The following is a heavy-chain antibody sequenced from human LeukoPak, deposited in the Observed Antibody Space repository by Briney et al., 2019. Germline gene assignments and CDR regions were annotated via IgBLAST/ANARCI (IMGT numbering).Heavy chain of an antibody. Sequence: ASVKVSCKASGYTFTSYGINWVRQAPGQGLEWMGWISAYNGNTNYARELQGRVTMTTDTSTTTAYMELRSLRSDDTAVYYCARDGGRVLVWFSESGNNWFDPWGQGTLVTVSS. J-gene: IGHJ5*02. V-gene: IGHV1-18*01. CDR2: ISAYNGNT. D-gene: IGHD3-10*01. CDR3: ARDGGRVLVWFSESGNNWFDP. CDR1: GYTFTSYG.